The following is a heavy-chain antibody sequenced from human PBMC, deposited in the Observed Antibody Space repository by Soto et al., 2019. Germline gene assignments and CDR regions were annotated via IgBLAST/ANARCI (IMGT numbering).Heavy chain of an antibody. Sequence: PSETLSLTCAVSGGSISSSNWWSWVRQPPGKGLEWIGEIYHSGSTNYNPSLKSRVTISVDKSKNQFSLKLSSVTAADTAVYYCARVTSDIVLMVYAIDYGMDVWGQGTTVTVSS. D-gene: IGHD2-8*01. CDR3: ARVTSDIVLMVYAIDYGMDV. J-gene: IGHJ6*02. V-gene: IGHV4-4*02. CDR1: GGSISSSNW. CDR2: IYHSGST.